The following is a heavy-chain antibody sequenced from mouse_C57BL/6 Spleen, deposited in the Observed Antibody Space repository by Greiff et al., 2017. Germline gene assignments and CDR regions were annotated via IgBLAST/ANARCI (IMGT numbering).Heavy chain of an antibody. D-gene: IGHD2-2*01. CDR3: ASGSTMVTPGFAY. Sequence: QVQLQQSGAELVRPGTSVKVSCKASGYAFTNYLIEWVKQRPGQGLEWIGVINPGSGGTNYNEKFKGKATLTADNSSSTAYMQLSSLTSEDSAVYFCASGSTMVTPGFAYWGQETLVTVSA. V-gene: IGHV1-54*01. CDR2: INPGSGGT. CDR1: GYAFTNYL. J-gene: IGHJ3*01.